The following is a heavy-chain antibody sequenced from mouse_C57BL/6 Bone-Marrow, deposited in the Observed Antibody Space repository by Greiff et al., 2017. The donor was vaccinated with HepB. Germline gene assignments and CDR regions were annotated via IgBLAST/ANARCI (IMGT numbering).Heavy chain of an antibody. CDR1: GFSFTSYA. CDR2: IWTCGGT. CDR3: ARKIYYGYDEGYYFDY. J-gene: IGHJ2*01. D-gene: IGHD2-2*01. V-gene: IGHV2-9-1*01. Sequence: VQLQESGPGLVAPSQSLSITCTVSGFSFTSYAISWVRQPPGKGLEWLGVIWTCGGTNYNSALKSRLSISKDNSKSQVFLKMNSLQTDDTARYYCARKIYYGYDEGYYFDYWGQGTTLTVSS.